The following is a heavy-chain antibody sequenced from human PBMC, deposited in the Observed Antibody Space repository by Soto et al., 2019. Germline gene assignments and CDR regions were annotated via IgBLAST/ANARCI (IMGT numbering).Heavy chain of an antibody. J-gene: IGHJ4*02. CDR3: ANSIAAAGIAMDY. Sequence: EVQLLESGGGLVQPGGSLRLPCAASGFTFSSYAVSWVRQAPAKGLEWVSAISGSGSSTYYADSVKGRFTISRDNSKNTLYLQMNSLRAEDTAVYYCANSIAAAGIAMDYWGQGTLVTVSS. V-gene: IGHV3-23*01. D-gene: IGHD6-13*01. CDR2: ISGSGSST. CDR1: GFTFSSYA.